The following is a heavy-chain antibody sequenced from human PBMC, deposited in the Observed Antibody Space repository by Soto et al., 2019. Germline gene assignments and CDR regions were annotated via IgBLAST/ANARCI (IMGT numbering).Heavy chain of an antibody. CDR2: ISAYNGNT. CDR1: GYTFTSYC. D-gene: IGHD6-19*01. V-gene: IGHV1-18*01. CDR3: ARDLNPKQWLGYYFDY. J-gene: IGHJ4*02. Sequence: ASVKVSCKASGYTFTSYCISWGRQAPGQGLEWMGWISAYNGNTNYAQKLQGRVTMTTDTSTGTAYMELRSLRSDDTAVYYCARDLNPKQWLGYYFDYWGQGTLVTVSS.